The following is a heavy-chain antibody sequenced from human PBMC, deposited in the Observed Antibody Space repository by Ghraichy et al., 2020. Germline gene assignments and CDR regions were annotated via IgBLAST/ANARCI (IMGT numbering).Heavy chain of an antibody. CDR3: AKDRPHSESSQIDY. CDR1: GFTFSNYA. CDR2: ISGSGDST. J-gene: IGHJ4*02. V-gene: IGHV3-23*01. D-gene: IGHD1-26*01. Sequence: GESLRLSCAASGFTFSNYAMTWVRQAPGKGLEWVSVISGSGDSTYYADSVQGRFTISRDNSKNTLYLQMNSLRAEDTAIYYCAKDRPHSESSQIDYWGQGTLVTVSS.